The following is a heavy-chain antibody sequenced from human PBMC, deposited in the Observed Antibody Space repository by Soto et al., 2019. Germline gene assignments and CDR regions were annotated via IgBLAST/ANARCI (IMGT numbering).Heavy chain of an antibody. D-gene: IGHD2-15*01. V-gene: IGHV4-4*02. J-gene: IGHJ4*02. CDR2: IDYNGGT. CDR1: GDSISTNTW. Sequence: QVQLQQSGPGLLKPSGPLSLTCAVFGDSISTNTWWSWVRQSPGKGLEWIGQIDYNGGTNYNPSLESRVTISTDRSMTQFSLKLTSLTAADTAIYYCVKNGHYCLEHWGQGTPVTVSS. CDR3: VKNGHYCLEH.